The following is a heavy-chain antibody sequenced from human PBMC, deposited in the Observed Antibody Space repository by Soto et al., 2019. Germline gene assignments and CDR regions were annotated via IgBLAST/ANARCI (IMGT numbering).Heavy chain of an antibody. Sequence: GGSLRLSCAASGLTFSKAWMNWVRQAPGKGLEWVGRIKSKADDGTIEYAAPVRGRFTISRDDSENTLYLQMDSLKTEDTAVYYCTPHQFDSSPCPWAYFNFWGQRAMVTVSS. J-gene: IGHJ4*02. D-gene: IGHD3-22*01. CDR3: TPHQFDSSPCPWAYFNF. CDR1: GLTFSKAW. V-gene: IGHV3-15*01. CDR2: IKSKADDGTI.